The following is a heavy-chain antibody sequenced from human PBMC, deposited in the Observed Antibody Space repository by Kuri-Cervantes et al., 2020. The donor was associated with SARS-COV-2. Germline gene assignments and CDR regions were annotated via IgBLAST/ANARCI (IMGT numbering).Heavy chain of an antibody. V-gene: IGHV3-43D*04. CDR1: GFTFGDYA. J-gene: IGHJ3*02. CDR2: ISWDGGST. Sequence: LSLTCAASGFTFGDYAMHWVRQAPGKGLEWVSLISWDGGSTYYADSVKGRFTISRDNSKNSLYLQMNSLRAEDTALYYCAKDIGIAAAGIDAFDIWGQGTMVTVSS. CDR3: AKDIGIAAAGIDAFDI. D-gene: IGHD6-13*01.